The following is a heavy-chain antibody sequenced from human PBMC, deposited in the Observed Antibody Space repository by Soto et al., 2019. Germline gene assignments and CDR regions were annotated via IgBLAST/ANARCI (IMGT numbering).Heavy chain of an antibody. Sequence: GGSLRLSCAASGFTFSSYSMNWVRQAPGKGLEWVSSISSSSSYIYYADSVKGRFTISRDNAKNSLYLQMNSLRAEDTAVYYCARVTSPFYYYYYGMDVWGQGTTVTVS. CDR3: ARVTSPFYYYYYGMDV. CDR2: ISSSSSYI. V-gene: IGHV3-21*01. J-gene: IGHJ6*02. CDR1: GFTFSSYS.